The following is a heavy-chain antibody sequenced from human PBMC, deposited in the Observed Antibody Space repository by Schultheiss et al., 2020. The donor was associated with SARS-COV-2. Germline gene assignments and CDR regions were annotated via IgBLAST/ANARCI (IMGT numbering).Heavy chain of an antibody. CDR2: INHSGST. Sequence: SETLSLTCAVYGGSFSGYYWSWIRQPPGKGLEWIGEINHSGSTNYNPSLKSRVTISVDTSKNQFSLKLSSVTAADTAVYYCARFDLISPKKRSTMVRGSTNWFDPWGQGTLVTVSS. V-gene: IGHV4-34*01. CDR3: ARFDLISPKKRSTMVRGSTNWFDP. J-gene: IGHJ5*02. CDR1: GGSFSGYY. D-gene: IGHD3-10*01.